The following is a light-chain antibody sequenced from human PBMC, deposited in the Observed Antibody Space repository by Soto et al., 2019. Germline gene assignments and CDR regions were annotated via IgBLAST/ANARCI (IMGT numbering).Light chain of an antibody. J-gene: IGLJ1*01. CDR3: TSFSSSTSLYV. CDR2: QVT. CDR1: TRDIAGYNY. Sequence: QSALTQPASVSGSLGQSITISCTGTTRDIAGYNYISWYQQLPGKAPKLMIYQVTIRPSGISNRFSGSKSGNTASLTISGLQAEDEADYYCTSFSSSTSLYVFGTGTKVTDL. V-gene: IGLV2-14*01.